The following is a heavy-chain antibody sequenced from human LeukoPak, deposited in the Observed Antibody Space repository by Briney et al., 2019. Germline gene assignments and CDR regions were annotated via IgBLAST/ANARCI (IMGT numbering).Heavy chain of an antibody. CDR1: GGSFSGYY. V-gene: IGHV4-34*01. D-gene: IGHD6-25*01. CDR2: INHSATT. J-gene: IGHJ5*02. CDR3: ARERIGLAWFDH. Sequence: SETLSLTCAVYGGSFSGYYGSWIRQPPGKGREWSGEINHSATTTSNPSLKSRVTISVDTSKNQFSLKLSSVTAADTAVYYCARERIGLAWFDHWGQGTLVTVSS.